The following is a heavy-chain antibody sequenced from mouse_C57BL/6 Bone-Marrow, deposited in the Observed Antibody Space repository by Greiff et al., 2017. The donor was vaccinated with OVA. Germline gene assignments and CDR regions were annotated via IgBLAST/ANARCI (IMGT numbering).Heavy chain of an antibody. CDR3: ARSSDYGSGLDY. Sequence: QVQLQQPGAELVKPGASVKMSCKASGYTFTSYWITWVKQRPGQGLEWIGDIYPGSGSTNYNEKFKSKATLTVDTSSSTAYMQLSSLTSEDSAVYYCARSSDYGSGLDYWGQGTPLTVSS. D-gene: IGHD1-1*01. V-gene: IGHV1-55*01. CDR2: IYPGSGST. J-gene: IGHJ2*01. CDR1: GYTFTSYW.